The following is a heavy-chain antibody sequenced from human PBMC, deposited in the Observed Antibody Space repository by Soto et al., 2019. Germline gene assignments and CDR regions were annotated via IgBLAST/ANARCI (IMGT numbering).Heavy chain of an antibody. CDR1: GGSFSGYY. J-gene: IGHJ5*02. CDR3: ARRTAKVVVAATPLLNWFDP. D-gene: IGHD2-15*01. Sequence: SETLSLTCAVYGGSFSGYYWSWIRQPPGKGLEWIGEINHSGSTNYNPSLKSRVTISVDTSKNQFSLKLSSVTAADTAVYYCARRTAKVVVAATPLLNWFDPWGQGTLVTVSS. CDR2: INHSGST. V-gene: IGHV4-34*01.